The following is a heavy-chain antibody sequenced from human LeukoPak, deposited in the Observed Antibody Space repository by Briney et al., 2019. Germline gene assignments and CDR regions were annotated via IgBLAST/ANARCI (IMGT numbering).Heavy chain of an antibody. V-gene: IGHV3-21*04. CDR2: ISSSSSYI. Sequence: GGSLRLSCAASGFTFSSYSMNWVRQAPGKGLEWVSSISSSSSYIYYADSVKGRFTISRDNSRNTLYLQMNSLRAEDTAVYYCAKDHWGITMIVDDAFDIWGQGTMVTVSS. CDR1: GFTFSSYS. CDR3: AKDHWGITMIVDDAFDI. D-gene: IGHD3-22*01. J-gene: IGHJ3*02.